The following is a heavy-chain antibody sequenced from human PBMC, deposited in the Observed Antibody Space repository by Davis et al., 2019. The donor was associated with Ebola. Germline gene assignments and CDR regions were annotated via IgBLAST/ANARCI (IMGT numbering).Heavy chain of an antibody. CDR3: ARDRRKRGREDYFDY. J-gene: IGHJ4*02. V-gene: IGHV1-18*01. D-gene: IGHD3-16*01. CDR2: ISAYSGST. Sequence: ASVQVSCKASGYTFSSYGISWVRQAPGQGLEWMGWISAYSGSTKYELKLQDRVTMTTDTSTSTAYMELRGLRSDDTALYYCARDRRKRGREDYFDYWGQGTLVTVSS. CDR1: GYTFSSYG.